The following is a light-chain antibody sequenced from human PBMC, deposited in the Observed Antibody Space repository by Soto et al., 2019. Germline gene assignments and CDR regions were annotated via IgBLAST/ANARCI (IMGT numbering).Light chain of an antibody. Sequence: DIQMTQSPSSLSASIGDRVTITCRASQGISTHLAWYQQKPGTVPKLLIYSASILQSGVPSRFSGSGSGTDFTLTISSLQAEDVATYYCQKHNGAPFTFGPGTKVDIK. CDR1: QGISTH. CDR3: QKHNGAPFT. V-gene: IGKV1-27*01. CDR2: SAS. J-gene: IGKJ3*01.